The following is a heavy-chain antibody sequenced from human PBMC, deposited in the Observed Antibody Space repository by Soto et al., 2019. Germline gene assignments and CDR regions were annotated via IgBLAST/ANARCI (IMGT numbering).Heavy chain of an antibody. J-gene: IGHJ6*03. V-gene: IGHV3-33*01. CDR2: IWYDGSNK. CDR3: ARSTRIAAPEQDDNYYYYYMDV. Sequence: GSLRLSCAASGFTFSSYGMHWVRQAPGKGLEWVAVIWYDGSNKYYADSVKGRFTISRDNYKNTLYLQMNSLRAEDIAVHYCARSTRIAAPEQDDNYYYYYMDVWGKGTTVTVSS. CDR1: GFTFSSYG. D-gene: IGHD6-6*01.